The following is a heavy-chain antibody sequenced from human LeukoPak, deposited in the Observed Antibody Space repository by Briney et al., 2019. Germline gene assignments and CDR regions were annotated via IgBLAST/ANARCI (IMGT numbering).Heavy chain of an antibody. J-gene: IGHJ4*02. CDR2: IYYSGST. D-gene: IGHD5-12*01. CDR1: GGSISSSSYY. CDR3: AGRDGYNLNYFDY. Sequence: SETLSLTCTVSGGSISSSSYYWGWIRQPPGKGLEWIGSIYYSGSTYYNPSLKSRVTISVDTSKNQFSLKLSSVTAADTAVYYCAGRDGYNLNYFDYWGQGTLVTVSS. V-gene: IGHV4-39*01.